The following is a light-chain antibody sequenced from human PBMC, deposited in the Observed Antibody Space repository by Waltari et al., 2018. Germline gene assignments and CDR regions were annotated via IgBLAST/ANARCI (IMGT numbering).Light chain of an antibody. J-gene: IGLJ3*02. CDR1: SSDICFYNY. Sequence: QSALTQPASVSGSPGQSITISCTGTSSDICFYNYVSWYQQHPGKAPKLMIYDVSERPSGGSNRFSGSKSGNTASLTISGLQAEDEADYYCNSYAGSSSWVFGGGTKLTVL. V-gene: IGLV2-14*03. CDR2: DVS. CDR3: NSYAGSSSWV.